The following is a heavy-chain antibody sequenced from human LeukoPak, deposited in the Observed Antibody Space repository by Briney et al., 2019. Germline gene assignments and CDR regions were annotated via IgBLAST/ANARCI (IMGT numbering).Heavy chain of an antibody. V-gene: IGHV1-46*01. J-gene: IGHJ5*02. D-gene: IGHD3-3*01. CDR3: ARAPPYYDFWSGYYPNWFDP. CDR2: INPSGGST. CDR1: GYTFTSYY. Sequence: ASVKVSCKASGYTFTSYYMHWVRQAPGQGLEWMGIINPSGGSTSYAQKFQGRVTMTRNTSISTAYMELSSLRSEDTAVYYCARAPPYYDFWSGYYPNWFDPWGQGTLVTVSS.